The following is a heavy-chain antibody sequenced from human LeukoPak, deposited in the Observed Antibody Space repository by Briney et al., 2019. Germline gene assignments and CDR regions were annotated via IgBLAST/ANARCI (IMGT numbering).Heavy chain of an antibody. D-gene: IGHD3-10*01. CDR2: IYYSGST. J-gene: IGHJ4*02. CDR3: AREQNMVRGVIYGY. Sequence: SETLSLTCTVSGGSISSYYWSWIRQPPGKGLEWIGYIYYSGSTNYNPSLKSRVTISVDTSKNQFSLKLSSVTAADTAVYYCAREQNMVRGVIYGYWGQGTLVTVSS. V-gene: IGHV4-59*01. CDR1: GGSISSYY.